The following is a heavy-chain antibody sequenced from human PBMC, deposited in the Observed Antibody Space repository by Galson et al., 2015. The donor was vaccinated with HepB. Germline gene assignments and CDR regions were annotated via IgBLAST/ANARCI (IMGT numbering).Heavy chain of an antibody. V-gene: IGHV1-18*04. CDR3: ARGFRYCSGGSCFNWPGY. CDR1: GYTFTSYG. J-gene: IGHJ4*02. CDR2: ISAYNGNT. D-gene: IGHD2-15*01. Sequence: SVKVSCKASGYTFTSYGISWVRQAPGQGLEWMGWISAYNGNTNYAQKLQGRVTMTTDTSTSTAYMELRSLRSDDAAVYYCARGFRYCSGGSCFNWPGYWGQGTLVTVSS.